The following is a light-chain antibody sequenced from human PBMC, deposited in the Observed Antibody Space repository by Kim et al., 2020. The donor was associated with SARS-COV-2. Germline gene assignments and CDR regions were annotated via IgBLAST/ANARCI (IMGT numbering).Light chain of an antibody. V-gene: IGLV3-1*01. CDR3: QAWDSSTAWNV. Sequence: PGQTASITCYGDKLGDKYACWYQQKPGQSPVLVIYQDSKRPSGIPERFSGSNSGNTATLTISGTQAMDEADYYCQAWDSSTAWNVFGTGTKVTVL. J-gene: IGLJ1*01. CDR2: QDS. CDR1: KLGDKY.